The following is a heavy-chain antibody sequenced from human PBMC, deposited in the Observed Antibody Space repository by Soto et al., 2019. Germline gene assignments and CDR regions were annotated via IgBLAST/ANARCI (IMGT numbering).Heavy chain of an antibody. CDR2: IYPGDSDT. V-gene: IGHV5-51*01. Sequence: GESLKISCKGSGYSFTSYWIGWVRQMPGKGLEWMGIIYPGDSDTRYSPSFQGQVTISADKSISTAYLQWSSLKASDTAMYYGARLSLAVTAIEGDAFDIWGQGTMVTVSS. CDR3: ARLSLAVTAIEGDAFDI. CDR1: GYSFTSYW. D-gene: IGHD2-21*02. J-gene: IGHJ3*02.